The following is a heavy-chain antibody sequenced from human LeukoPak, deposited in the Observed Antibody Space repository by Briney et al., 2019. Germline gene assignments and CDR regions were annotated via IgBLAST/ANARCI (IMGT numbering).Heavy chain of an antibody. CDR3: ASDIAGTAGDY. V-gene: IGHV3-11*01. Sequence: GGSLRHSCSASGFSFSDYYMSWIRQAPGKGLEWISYITSSGTAIYYADSVRGRFTISRDNVKNSLYLQMDSLRDEDTAVYYCASDIAGTAGDYWGPGTLVSVSS. D-gene: IGHD1-20*01. CDR1: GFSFSDYY. J-gene: IGHJ4*02. CDR2: ITSSGTAI.